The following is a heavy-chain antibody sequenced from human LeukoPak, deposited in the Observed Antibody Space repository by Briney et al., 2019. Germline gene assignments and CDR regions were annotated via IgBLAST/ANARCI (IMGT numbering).Heavy chain of an antibody. Sequence: PGRSLGLSCAASGFTFSSYGMHWVRQAPGKGLEWVAVIWYDGSNKYYADSVKGRFTISRDNSKNTLYLQMNSLRAEDTAVYYCARDQTVKYFDYWGQGTLVTVSS. V-gene: IGHV3-33*01. CDR3: ARDQTVKYFDY. CDR2: IWYDGSNK. CDR1: GFTFSSYG. J-gene: IGHJ4*02. D-gene: IGHD4-17*01.